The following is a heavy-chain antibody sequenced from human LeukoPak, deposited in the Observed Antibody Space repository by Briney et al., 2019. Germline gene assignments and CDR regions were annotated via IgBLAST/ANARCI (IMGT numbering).Heavy chain of an antibody. CDR1: GGSISGYY. J-gene: IGHJ5*02. V-gene: IGHV4-4*07. Sequence: SETLSLTCTVSGGSISGYYWGWIRQPAGKGLEWIGRIFSSGDATYNPSLKSRVTMSVDTSKNQFSLRLKSVTAADTAVYYCAREPDPWGQGTQVTVSS. CDR3: AREPDP. CDR2: IFSSGDA.